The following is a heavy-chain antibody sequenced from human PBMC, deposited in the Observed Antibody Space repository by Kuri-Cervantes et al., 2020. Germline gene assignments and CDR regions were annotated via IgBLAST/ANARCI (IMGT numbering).Heavy chain of an antibody. CDR1: GFTFSSYG. J-gene: IGHJ4*02. D-gene: IGHD3-10*01. CDR2: ISYDGSEK. Sequence: GESLKISCAASGFTFSSYGVHWVRQAPGKGPEWVAAISYDGSEKYYADSVKGRFTISRDNSKNTLYLQMNSLRAEDTAVYYCARGGFWSIAMVQGVIRYWGQGTLVTVSS. V-gene: IGHV3-30*03. CDR3: ARGGFWSIAMVQGVIRY.